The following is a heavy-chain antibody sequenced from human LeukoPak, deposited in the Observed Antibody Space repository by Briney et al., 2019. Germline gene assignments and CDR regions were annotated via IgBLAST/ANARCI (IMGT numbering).Heavy chain of an antibody. V-gene: IGHV3-23*01. J-gene: IGHJ4*02. Sequence: GGSLRLSCTTSGFTFSTYAMSWVRQAPGKGLEWVSTISSSGGSTYYVDSVKGRFTTSRDNSKNTLYLQMNSLRAEDTAVYYCAKGRCSSTNCYGILDYWGQGTLVTVSS. D-gene: IGHD2-2*01. CDR3: AKGRCSSTNCYGILDY. CDR2: ISSSGGST. CDR1: GFTFSTYA.